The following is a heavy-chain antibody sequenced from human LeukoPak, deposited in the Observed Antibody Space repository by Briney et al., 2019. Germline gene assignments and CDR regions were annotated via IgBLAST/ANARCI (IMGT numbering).Heavy chain of an antibody. Sequence: SETLSLTCTVSGGSISSYYWSWIRQPAGKGLEWIGRIYTSGSTNYNPSLKSRVTMSVDTSKNQFALKLSSVTAADTAVYYCARIYDFWSSYYYMDVWGKGTTVTVSS. CDR3: ARIYDFWSSYYYMDV. J-gene: IGHJ6*03. D-gene: IGHD3-3*01. CDR1: GGSISSYY. CDR2: IYTSGST. V-gene: IGHV4-4*07.